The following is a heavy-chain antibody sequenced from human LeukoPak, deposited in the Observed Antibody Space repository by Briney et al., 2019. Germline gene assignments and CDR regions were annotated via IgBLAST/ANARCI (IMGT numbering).Heavy chain of an antibody. CDR1: GGSISSSSYY. Sequence: SETLSLTCTVSGGSISSSSYYWGWIRQPPGKGLEWIGSIYYSGSTYYNPSLKSRVTISVDTSKNQFSLKLSSVTAADTAVYYCARGSIFIFDYWGQGTLVTVSS. CDR2: IYYSGST. V-gene: IGHV4-39*07. CDR3: ARGSIFIFDY. D-gene: IGHD6-6*01. J-gene: IGHJ4*02.